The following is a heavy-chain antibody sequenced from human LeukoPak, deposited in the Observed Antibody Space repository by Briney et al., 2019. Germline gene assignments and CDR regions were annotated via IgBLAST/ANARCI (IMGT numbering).Heavy chain of an antibody. J-gene: IGHJ6*03. CDR1: GGSISSYY. CDR3: ARGGWSYYYMDV. V-gene: IGHV4-59*01. CDR2: IYYSGST. D-gene: IGHD2-15*01. Sequence: SETLSLTCTVSGGSISSYYWSWIRQPPGKGLEWIGYIYYSGSTNYNPSLKSRVTISVDTSKNQFSLKLSSVTAADTAVYYCARGGWSYYYMDVWGKGTTVTISS.